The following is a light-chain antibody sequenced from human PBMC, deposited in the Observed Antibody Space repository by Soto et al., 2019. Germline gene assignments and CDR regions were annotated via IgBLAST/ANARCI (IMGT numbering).Light chain of an antibody. Sequence: DIQMTQSPSTLSASVGDRVTITCRASQSISSWLAWYQQRPGKAPDLMIYDASTLQSGVPSRFSGSGSGTECTLTISSLQPDDVATYSCQQYYTYSRTLGQGTKVDIK. CDR2: DAS. V-gene: IGKV1-5*01. CDR3: QQYYTYSRT. CDR1: QSISSW. J-gene: IGKJ1*01.